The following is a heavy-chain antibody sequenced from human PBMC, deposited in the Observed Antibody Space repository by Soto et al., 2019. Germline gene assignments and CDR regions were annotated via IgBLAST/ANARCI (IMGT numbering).Heavy chain of an antibody. J-gene: IGHJ3*02. V-gene: IGHV1-69*01. Sequence: QVQLVQSGAEVKKPGSSVKVSCKASGGTFSSYAISWVRQAPGQGLEWMGGIIPIFGTANYAQKFQGRVTITADEATSTAYMALSSLSSEDTAVYYCARDLDSDRAFDIWGQGTMVTVSS. CDR2: IIPIFGTA. CDR1: GGTFSSYA. CDR3: ARDLDSDRAFDI.